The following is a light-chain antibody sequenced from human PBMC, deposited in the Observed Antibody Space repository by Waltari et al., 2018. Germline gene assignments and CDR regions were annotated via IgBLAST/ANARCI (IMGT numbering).Light chain of an antibody. V-gene: IGLV1-44*01. CDR1: SSNTGIHS. Sequence: QSVLTQPPSASGTPGHRVTLPSSGSSSNTGIHSVNWYHHLPGAPPKLLIYSVTLRPSGVPDRFSGSKSGASASLAISGLQSEDEADYYCAAWDVSLNGLVFGGGTKLTVL. J-gene: IGLJ2*01. CDR2: SVT. CDR3: AAWDVSLNGLV.